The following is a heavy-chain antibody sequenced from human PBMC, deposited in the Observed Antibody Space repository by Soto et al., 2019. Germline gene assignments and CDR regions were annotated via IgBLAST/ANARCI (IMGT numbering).Heavy chain of an antibody. V-gene: IGHV4-39*07. J-gene: IGHJ3*02. Sequence: SETLSLTCTVSGGSISSSSYYWGWIRQPPGKGLEWIGSIYYSGSTYYNPSLKSRVTISVDTSKNQFSLKLSSVTAADTAVYYCARDPWGLGAFDIWGQVTMVTVSS. D-gene: IGHD7-27*01. CDR1: GGSISSSSYY. CDR3: ARDPWGLGAFDI. CDR2: IYYSGST.